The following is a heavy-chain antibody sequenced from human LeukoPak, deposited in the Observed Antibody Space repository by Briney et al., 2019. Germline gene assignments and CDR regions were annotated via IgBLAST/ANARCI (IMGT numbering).Heavy chain of an antibody. CDR3: ARAAYSSTWYSRYFDL. D-gene: IGHD6-13*01. CDR1: GFLFSAHD. CDR2: IQNDGTYT. V-gene: IGHV3-30*02. J-gene: IGHJ2*01. Sequence: GGSLRLSCGASGFLFSAHDMHWVRQPPGKGLEWVAFIQNDGTYTYYADSVKGRFTISRDNSKNILFLQMSSLRREDSAVYYCARAAYSSTWYSRYFDLWGRGTLVTVSS.